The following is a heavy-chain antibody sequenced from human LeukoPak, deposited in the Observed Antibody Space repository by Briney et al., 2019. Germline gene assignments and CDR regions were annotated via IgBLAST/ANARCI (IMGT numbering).Heavy chain of an antibody. J-gene: IGHJ4*02. Sequence: GGSLRLSCAASGFTFSSYSMNWVRQAPGKGLEWVSSISSSSSYIYYADSVKGRFTISRDNAKDSLYLQMNSLRAEDTAVYYCARRNGEYRCSGGSCPFDYWGQGTLVTVSS. D-gene: IGHD2-15*01. CDR3: ARRNGEYRCSGGSCPFDY. CDR1: GFTFSSYS. V-gene: IGHV3-21*01. CDR2: ISSSSSYI.